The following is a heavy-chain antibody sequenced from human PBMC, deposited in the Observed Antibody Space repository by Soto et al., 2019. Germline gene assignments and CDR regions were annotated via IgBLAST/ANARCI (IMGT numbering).Heavy chain of an antibody. J-gene: IGHJ6*02. V-gene: IGHV3-13*05. CDR2: LGAADDP. CDR3: ARAYSGWLPRRADYYYAMGV. D-gene: IGHD2-15*01. Sequence: LRLSCAASAFTLSAYDMHWVRQPNGKGLEWVSALGAADDPYYLGSVKGRFTISRENAKNSLYLQMNNLRAGDTAVYYCARAYSGWLPRRADYYYAMGVWGQGTTVTVSS. CDR1: AFTLSAYD.